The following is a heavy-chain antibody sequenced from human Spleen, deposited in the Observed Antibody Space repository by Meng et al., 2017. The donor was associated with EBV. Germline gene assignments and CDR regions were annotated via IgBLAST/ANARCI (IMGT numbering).Heavy chain of an antibody. Sequence: QDPVPAQVKPSSTLSLTCPDAGGSISSFYCCGWIRQPPGRGLEWIGSVHYSGSTYYSPSLKSRITVSVDTSKNQFSLRLTSVTAADTAVYYCARPFPSIHSPRLDPFGDWGQGTLVTVSS. V-gene: IGHV4-39*01. D-gene: IGHD6-19*01. CDR3: ARPFPSIHSPRLDPFGD. CDR2: VHYSGST. J-gene: IGHJ4*02. CDR1: GGSISSFYC.